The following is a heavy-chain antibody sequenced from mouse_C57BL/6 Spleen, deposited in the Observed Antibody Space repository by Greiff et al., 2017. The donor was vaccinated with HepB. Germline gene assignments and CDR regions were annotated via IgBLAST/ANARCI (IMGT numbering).Heavy chain of an antibody. CDR3: ARKRLGDAMDY. Sequence: VQRVESGAELARPGASVKLSCKASGYTFTSYGISWVKQRTGQGLEWIGEIYPRSGNTYYNEKFKGKATLTADKSSSTAYMELRSLTSEDSAVYFCARKRLGDAMDYWGQGTSVTVSS. V-gene: IGHV1-81*01. J-gene: IGHJ4*01. D-gene: IGHD4-1*01. CDR1: GYTFTSYG. CDR2: IYPRSGNT.